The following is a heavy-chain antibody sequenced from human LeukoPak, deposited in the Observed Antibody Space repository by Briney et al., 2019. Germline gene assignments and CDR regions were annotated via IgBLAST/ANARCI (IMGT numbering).Heavy chain of an antibody. Sequence: PSETLSLTCAVSGASVSGSNYYWGWIRQPPGKGLEWIGNIYSSGSTYYNASLQSRVTISIDTSKNQFSLRLNSVTAADTAMYYCAKSGGYGLIVYWGQGTRVTVSS. V-gene: IGHV4-39*01. CDR1: GASVSGSNYY. D-gene: IGHD1-26*01. CDR3: AKSGGYGLIVY. J-gene: IGHJ4*02. CDR2: IYSSGST.